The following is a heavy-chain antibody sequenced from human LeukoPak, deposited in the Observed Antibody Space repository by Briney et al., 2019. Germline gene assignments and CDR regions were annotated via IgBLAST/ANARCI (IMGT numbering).Heavy chain of an antibody. CDR1: GGSISSNY. Sequence: PSETLSLTCSVSGGSISSNYWTWIRQPPGKGLEWIGYIHYSGSTNYNPSLKSRVTISLDTSKNNFSLKLSSVTAADTALYYRARGSIYNWNFFDYWGQGSLVTVSS. CDR2: IHYSGST. D-gene: IGHD1-20*01. V-gene: IGHV4-59*01. J-gene: IGHJ4*02. CDR3: ARGSIYNWNFFDY.